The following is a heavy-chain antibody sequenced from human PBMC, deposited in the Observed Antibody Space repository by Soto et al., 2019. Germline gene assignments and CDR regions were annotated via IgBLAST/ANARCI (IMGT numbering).Heavy chain of an antibody. Sequence: QVQLVQSGAEVKKPGSSVKVSCKASGGTFSSYAISWVRQAPGQGLEWMGGIIPIFGTTNYAQKFQGRVTITADESTSTAYMELSSLRSEDTAVYYCARLRSSSWYSPGGGGMDVWGQGTTVTVSS. V-gene: IGHV1-69*01. D-gene: IGHD6-13*01. CDR2: IIPIFGTT. CDR3: ARLRSSSWYSPGGGGMDV. J-gene: IGHJ6*02. CDR1: GGTFSSYA.